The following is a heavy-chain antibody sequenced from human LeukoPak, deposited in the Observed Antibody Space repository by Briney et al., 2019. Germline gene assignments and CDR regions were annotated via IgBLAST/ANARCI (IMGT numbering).Heavy chain of an antibody. CDR1: GFTFSSYE. V-gene: IGHV3-48*03. CDR3: AKVAKYYYGSETYYFFEH. J-gene: IGHJ4*02. D-gene: IGHD3-10*01. CDR2: ISSSGSTI. Sequence: GGSLRLSCAASGFTFSSYEMNWVRQAPGKGLEWVSYISSSGSTIYYADSVKGRFTISRDNAKNSLYLQMNGLRVEDTAVYYCAKVAKYYYGSETYYFFEHWGQGTPVTASS.